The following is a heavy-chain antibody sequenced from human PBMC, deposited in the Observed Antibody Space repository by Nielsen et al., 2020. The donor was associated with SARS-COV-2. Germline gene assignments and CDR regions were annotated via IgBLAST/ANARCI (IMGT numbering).Heavy chain of an antibody. CDR1: GYTFAGYY. D-gene: IGHD1-26*01. CDR3: ARGTDTRVVGSTFGYFDF. V-gene: IGHV1-2*02. Sequence: ASVKVSCRASGYTFAGYYLHWVRRVPGQGLEWMGWINPTSGDPHYAQKFQGRVTMTRDTSTSTVYMEVSSLRSEDTALFYCARGTDTRVVGSTFGYFDFWGQGTLVTVSS. J-gene: IGHJ4*02. CDR2: INPTSGDP.